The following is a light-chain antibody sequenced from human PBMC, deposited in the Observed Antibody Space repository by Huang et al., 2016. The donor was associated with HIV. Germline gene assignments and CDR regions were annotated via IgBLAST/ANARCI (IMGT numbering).Light chain of an antibody. J-gene: IGKJ3*01. CDR2: DAS. Sequence: DIQMTQSPSALSASVGDRVTMTCKASQDIGESLNWYQQKPGKVPKLLIFDASILESGVPSRFSGSGSGTDFTLIINSLQPEDVATYFCQQCEDFPLSFGPGTKV. V-gene: IGKV1-33*01. CDR3: QQCEDFPLS. CDR1: QDIGES.